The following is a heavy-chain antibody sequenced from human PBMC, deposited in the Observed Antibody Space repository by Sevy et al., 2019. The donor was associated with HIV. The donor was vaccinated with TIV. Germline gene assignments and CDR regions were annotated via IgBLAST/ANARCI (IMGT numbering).Heavy chain of an antibody. Sequence: SETLSLTCAVYGGSFSGYYWSWIRQPPGKGLEWIGEINHSGGTNYNPSLKSRVTISVDTSKNQFSLKLSSVTAADTAVYYCASFYIVDTISDPTVSPFYYWGQGTLVTVSS. CDR1: GGSFSGYY. CDR3: ASFYIVDTISDPTVSPFYY. J-gene: IGHJ4*02. CDR2: INHSGGT. V-gene: IGHV4-34*01. D-gene: IGHD5-12*01.